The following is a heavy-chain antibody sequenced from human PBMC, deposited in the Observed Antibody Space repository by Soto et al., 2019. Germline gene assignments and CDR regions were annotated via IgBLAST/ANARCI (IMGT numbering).Heavy chain of an antibody. D-gene: IGHD3-10*01. CDR1: GASIRSYH. CDR2: IQHTGNT. V-gene: IGHV4-4*07. J-gene: IGHJ6*02. Sequence: SENLSLTCAVSGASIRSYHWSFLRQPAGKGLEWIGRIQHTGNTNYNPSLKSRVTMSADTSKNQISLKMTSVTAADTAVYYCTRRRFGVREVTTMAGWGPGTTGTLSS. CDR3: TRRRFGVREVTTMAG.